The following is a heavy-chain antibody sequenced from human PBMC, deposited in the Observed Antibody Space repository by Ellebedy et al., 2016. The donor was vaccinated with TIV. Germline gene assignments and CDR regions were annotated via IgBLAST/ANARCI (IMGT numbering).Heavy chain of an antibody. CDR2: IYPGDSNT. Sequence: PGGSLRLSCRGSGYKLTNYWIGWVRQMPGKGLEWIGIIYPGDSNTMYSPSFQGQVTISADKSVSTAYLQWTSLKASDTALYFCASNYGYEVPVDFWGQGTLVIVSS. J-gene: IGHJ4*02. D-gene: IGHD5-18*01. CDR1: GYKLTNYW. V-gene: IGHV5-51*01. CDR3: ASNYGYEVPVDF.